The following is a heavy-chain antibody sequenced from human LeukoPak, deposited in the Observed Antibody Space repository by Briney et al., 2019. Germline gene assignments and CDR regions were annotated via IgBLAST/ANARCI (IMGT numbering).Heavy chain of an antibody. CDR2: INHSGST. J-gene: IGHJ4*02. CDR1: GGSFSGYY. D-gene: IGHD6-13*01. V-gene: IGHV4-34*01. Sequence: SETLSLTCAVYGGSFSGYYWSWLRQPPGKGLEWIGEINHSGSTNYNPSLKSRVTISVDTSKNQFSLKLSSVTAADTAVYYCARVLRGIAAAGLPDYWGQGTLVTVSS. CDR3: ARVLRGIAAAGLPDY.